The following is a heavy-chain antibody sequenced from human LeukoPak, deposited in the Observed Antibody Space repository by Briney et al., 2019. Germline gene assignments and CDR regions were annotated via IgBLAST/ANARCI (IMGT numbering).Heavy chain of an antibody. D-gene: IGHD3-22*01. Sequence: GESLRISCKGSGYSFTSYWISWVRQMPGKGLEWMGRIDPIDSYTNYSPSFQGHVTMSADESISTAYLQWSSLKASDTAMYYCARLIKFYDSSGYYLRSPVDYWGQGTLVTVSS. CDR3: ARLIKFYDSSGYYLRSPVDY. CDR2: IDPIDSYT. J-gene: IGHJ4*02. CDR1: GYSFTSYW. V-gene: IGHV5-10-1*01.